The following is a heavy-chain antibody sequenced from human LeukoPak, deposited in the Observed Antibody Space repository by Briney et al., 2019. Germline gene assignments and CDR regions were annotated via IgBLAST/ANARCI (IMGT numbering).Heavy chain of an antibody. CDR3: TRDQTPYY. V-gene: IGHV3-49*04. CDR1: GFSFTAYA. J-gene: IGHJ4*02. CDR2: IRSKIYGGTP. Sequence: GGSLRLSCTASGFSFTAYAMTWVRQAPGKGLEWVAFIRSKIYGGTPEYAASVKGRFTISRDDSKGIAYLQMNSLETEDTAVYYCTRDQTPYYWGQGTLVTVSS.